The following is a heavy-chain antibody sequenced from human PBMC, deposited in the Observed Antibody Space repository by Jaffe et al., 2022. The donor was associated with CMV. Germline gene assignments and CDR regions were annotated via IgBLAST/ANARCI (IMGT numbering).Heavy chain of an antibody. D-gene: IGHD2-2*01. CDR1: GGSISSYY. Sequence: QVQLQESGPGLVKPSETLSLTCTVSGGSISSYYWSWIRQPPGKGLEWIGYIYYSGSTNYNPSLKSRVTISVDTSKNQFSLKLSSVTAADTAVYYCASSPYFCSSTSCYLGWFDPWGQGTLVTVSS. J-gene: IGHJ5*02. CDR3: ASSPYFCSSTSCYLGWFDP. CDR2: IYYSGST. V-gene: IGHV4-59*01.